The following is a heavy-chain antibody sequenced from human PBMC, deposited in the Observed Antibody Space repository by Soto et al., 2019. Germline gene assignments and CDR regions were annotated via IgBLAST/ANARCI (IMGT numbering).Heavy chain of an antibody. D-gene: IGHD1-26*01. CDR1: GGTFSSYA. Sequence: QVQLVQSGAEVKKPGSSVKVSCKASGGTFSSYAISWVRQAPGQWLEWMGGIIPIFGTANYAQKFQGRVTITADESTSTAYMELSSLRSEHTAVYYCARMADLMSGSYHFDYWGQGTLVTVS. CDR3: ARMADLMSGSYHFDY. V-gene: IGHV1-69*01. J-gene: IGHJ4*02. CDR2: IIPIFGTA.